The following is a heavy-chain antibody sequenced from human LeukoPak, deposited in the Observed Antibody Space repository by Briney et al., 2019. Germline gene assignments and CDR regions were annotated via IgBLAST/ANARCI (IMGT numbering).Heavy chain of an antibody. J-gene: IGHJ4*02. CDR2: IYYSGST. CDR1: GGSISSYY. V-gene: IGHV4-59*01. Sequence: NPSETLSLTCTVSGGSISSYYWSWIRQPPGKGLEWIGYIYYSGSTNYNPSLKSRVTISVDTSKNQFSLKLSSVTAADTAVYYCARARVITHDFDYWGQGTLVTVSS. CDR3: ARARVITHDFDY. D-gene: IGHD4-17*01.